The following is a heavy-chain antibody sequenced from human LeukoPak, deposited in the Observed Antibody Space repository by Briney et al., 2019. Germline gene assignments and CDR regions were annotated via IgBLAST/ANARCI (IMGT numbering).Heavy chain of an antibody. CDR1: GFTFSSYG. CDR2: IYNGDAT. D-gene: IGHD5-12*01. V-gene: IGHV3-NL1*01. J-gene: IGHJ4*02. CDR3: AGGPEWLVFHY. Sequence: PGGSLRLSCAASGFTFSSYGMHWVRQAPGKGLEWVSVIYNGDATNYPESVKGRFTISRDNSKNTLYLQMNSLRAEDTAVYYCAGGPEWLVFHYWGQGTLVTVSS.